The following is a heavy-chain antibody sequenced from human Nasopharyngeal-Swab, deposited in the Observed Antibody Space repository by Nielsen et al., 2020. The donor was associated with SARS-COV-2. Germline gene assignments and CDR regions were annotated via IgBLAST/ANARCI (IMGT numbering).Heavy chain of an antibody. CDR3: AREDWDADYYGSGSFDY. V-gene: IGHV3-21*01. D-gene: IGHD3-10*01. CDR2: ISSSSSYI. CDR1: GFTFSSYS. Sequence: ESLKISCAASGFTFSSYSMNWVRQAPGKGLEWVSSISSSSSYIYYADSVKGRFTISRDNAKNSLYLQMNSLRAEDTAVYYCAREDWDADYYGSGSFDYWGQGTLVTVSS. J-gene: IGHJ4*02.